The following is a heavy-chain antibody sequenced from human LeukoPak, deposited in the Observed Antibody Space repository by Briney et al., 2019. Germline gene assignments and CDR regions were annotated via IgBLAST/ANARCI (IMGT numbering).Heavy chain of an antibody. CDR3: ARDYYGDRSHAFDI. V-gene: IGHV3-9*01. J-gene: IGHJ3*02. D-gene: IGHD3-10*01. CDR2: ISWNSGNI. CDR1: GFNFDDYA. Sequence: GGSLRLSCAASGFNFDDYAMHWARQAPGKGLEWVSGISWNSGNIAYADSVKGRFTISRDNAKNSLYLQMNSLRAEDTALYYCARDYYGDRSHAFDIWGQGTRVIVSS.